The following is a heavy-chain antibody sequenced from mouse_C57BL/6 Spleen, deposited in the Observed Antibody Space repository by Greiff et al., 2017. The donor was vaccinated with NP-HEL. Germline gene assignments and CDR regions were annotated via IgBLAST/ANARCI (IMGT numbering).Heavy chain of an antibody. CDR3: ARRPRWLRPFDY. D-gene: IGHD2-2*01. CDR1: GYTFTSYW. CDR2: IDPSDSYT. V-gene: IGHV1-69*01. J-gene: IGHJ2*01. Sequence: QVQLKQPGAELVMPGASVKLSCKASGYTFTSYWMHWVKQRPGQGLEWIGEIDPSDSYTNYNQKFKGKSTLTVDKSSSTAYMQLSSLTSEDSAVYYCARRPRWLRPFDYWGQGTTLTVSS.